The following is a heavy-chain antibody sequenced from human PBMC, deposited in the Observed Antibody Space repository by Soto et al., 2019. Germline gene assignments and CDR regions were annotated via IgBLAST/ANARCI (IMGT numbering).Heavy chain of an antibody. D-gene: IGHD2-8*01. V-gene: IGHV3-23*01. CDR2: TSDSGGRT. CDR1: GFTFSRYV. J-gene: IGHJ4*02. Sequence: GGSLRLSCAASGFTFSRYVMSWVRQAPGKGLKWVSSTSDSGGRTDYADSVKGRFTVSRDNSENTLYLQMNSLRADDTAVYYCAKALLSTNGGIKFDYWGQGASVAVS. CDR3: AKALLSTNGGIKFDY.